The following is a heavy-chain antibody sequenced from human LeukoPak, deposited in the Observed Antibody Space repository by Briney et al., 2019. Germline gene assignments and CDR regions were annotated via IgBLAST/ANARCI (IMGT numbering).Heavy chain of an antibody. J-gene: IGHJ4*02. CDR3: ARTRTMYSSGWYQVVNFDY. D-gene: IGHD6-19*01. V-gene: IGHV3-21*01. CDR1: GFTFSNYG. Sequence: GGSLTLSCAASGFTFSNYGMNWVRQAPGKGLKWVSSISSGSSYIYYADSVKGRFTISRHNAKNSRYLQMNSLRAEDTAVYYCARTRTMYSSGWYQVVNFDYWGQGTLVTVSS. CDR2: ISSGSSYI.